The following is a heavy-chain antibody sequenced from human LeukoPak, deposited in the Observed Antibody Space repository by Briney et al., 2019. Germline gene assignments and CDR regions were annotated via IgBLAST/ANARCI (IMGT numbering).Heavy chain of an antibody. V-gene: IGHV3-30-3*01. CDR1: GFTFSSYA. Sequence: GGSLRLSCAASGFTFSSYAMHWVRQAPGKGLEWVAVISYDGSNKYYADSVKGRFTISRDNSKNTLYLQMNSLRAEDTAVYCCARDVIAVALYYFDYWGQGTLVTVSS. D-gene: IGHD6-19*01. CDR3: ARDVIAVALYYFDY. J-gene: IGHJ4*02. CDR2: ISYDGSNK.